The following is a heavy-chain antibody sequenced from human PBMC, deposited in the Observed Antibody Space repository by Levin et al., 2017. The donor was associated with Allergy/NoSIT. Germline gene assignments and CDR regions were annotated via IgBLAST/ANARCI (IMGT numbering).Heavy chain of an antibody. Sequence: GESLKISCAASGFTFSSYAMHWVRQAPGKGLEWVAVISYDGSNKYYADSVKGRFTISRDNSKNTLYLQMNSLRAEDTAVYYCAREDLPYYFDYWGQGTLVTVSS. V-gene: IGHV3-30*04. CDR3: AREDLPYYFDY. CDR1: GFTFSSYA. J-gene: IGHJ4*02. CDR2: ISYDGSNK.